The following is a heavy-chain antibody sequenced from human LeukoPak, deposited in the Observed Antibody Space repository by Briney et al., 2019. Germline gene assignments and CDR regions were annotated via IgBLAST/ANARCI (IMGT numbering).Heavy chain of an antibody. V-gene: IGHV4-31*03. Sequence: SETLSLTCSLSGGSISSGGYYWGWIRQHPGEGLEWIGYIHYSGSTHYNPSPKSRLTISPDTSKHQFSLRLSSVTAADTAVYYCARAEFTVVRGVIVDHWGQGTLVTVSS. CDR2: IHYSGST. CDR1: GGSISSGGYY. D-gene: IGHD3-10*01. CDR3: ARAEFTVVRGVIVDH. J-gene: IGHJ5*02.